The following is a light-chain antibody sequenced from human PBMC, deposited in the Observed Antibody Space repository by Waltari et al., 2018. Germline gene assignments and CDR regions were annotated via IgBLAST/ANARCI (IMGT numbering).Light chain of an antibody. CDR2: AVN. CDR1: SGDIGAYNS. V-gene: IGLV2-8*01. Sequence: QSALTQPPSASGSPGQSVTISCTGTSGDIGAYNSVNWYRQHPGKVPKLMIYAVNRRPSGGPDLFSCCKSGTTASLTVSGLQPEDEAVYYCNSFAGSDTGVFGGGTTLTVL. CDR3: NSFAGSDTGV. J-gene: IGLJ2*01.